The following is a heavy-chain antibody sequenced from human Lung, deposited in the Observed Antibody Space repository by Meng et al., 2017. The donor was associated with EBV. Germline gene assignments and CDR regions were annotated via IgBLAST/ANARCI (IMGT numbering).Heavy chain of an antibody. CDR3: AIIPYSNA. CDR2: ISDTGHNK. J-gene: IGHJ5*02. V-gene: IGHV3-30-3*01. D-gene: IGHD4-11*01. CDR1: GFYFEPYA. Sequence: AQRWECGGGVIHRGGSLGVTCAAAGFYFEPYAVPWVRQAPGKGLEWVAVISDTGHNKYFADSVRGRFTISRDNSKNMVSLQMNSLRPGDTATYYCAIIPYSNAWGQGTLVTVSS.